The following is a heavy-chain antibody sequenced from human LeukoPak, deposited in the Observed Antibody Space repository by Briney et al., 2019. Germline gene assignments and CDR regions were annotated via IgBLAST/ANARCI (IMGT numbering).Heavy chain of an antibody. CDR2: LTGSGGST. V-gene: IGHV3-23*01. J-gene: IGHJ6*03. CDR1: RFTVSSNY. D-gene: IGHD6-6*01. CDR3: ATYEMYSSSSYFYYYMDV. Sequence: GGSLRLSCAASRFTVSSNYMTWVRQAAGKGLEWVSALTGSGGSTYYADSVKGRFTISRDNSKNTLYLQMNSLRAEDTAVYYCATYEMYSSSSYFYYYMDVWGKGTTVTVSS.